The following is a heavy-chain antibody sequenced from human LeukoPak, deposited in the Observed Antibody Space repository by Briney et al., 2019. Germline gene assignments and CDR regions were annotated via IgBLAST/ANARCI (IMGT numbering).Heavy chain of an antibody. D-gene: IGHD3-10*01. CDR1: GFTFSSYG. J-gene: IGHJ6*02. V-gene: IGHV3-33*08. CDR2: IWYDGSNK. CDR3: ARGDFMVRGVIIDNGMDV. Sequence: GGSLRLSCAASGFTFSSYGMHWVRQAPGKGLEWVAVIWYDGSNKYYADSVKGRFTNSRDNSKNTLYLQMNSLRAEDTAVYYCARGDFMVRGVIIDNGMDVWGQGTTVTVSS.